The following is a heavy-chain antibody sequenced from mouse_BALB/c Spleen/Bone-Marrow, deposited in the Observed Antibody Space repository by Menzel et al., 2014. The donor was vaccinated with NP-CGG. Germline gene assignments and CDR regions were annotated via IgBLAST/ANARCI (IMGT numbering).Heavy chain of an antibody. CDR3: ARRIYYAMGY. J-gene: IGHJ2*01. D-gene: IGHD2-1*01. CDR2: LNPGSGGT. CDR1: GYAFTNYL. Sequence: QVQLQQSGAELVRPGTSAKVSCKASGYAFTNYLIEWVKQRPGQGLEWIGVLNPGSGGTNYNEKFKGKATLTADKSSSTAYMQLSSLTSDDSAVYFCARRIYYAMGYWGQGTTLTVSS. V-gene: IGHV1-54*01.